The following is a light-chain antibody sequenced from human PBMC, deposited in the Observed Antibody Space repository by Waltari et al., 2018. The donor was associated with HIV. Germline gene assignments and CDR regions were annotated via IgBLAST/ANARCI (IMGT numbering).Light chain of an antibody. CDR2: WAS. CDR3: QQYYTLPLT. CDR1: QSVLFTSNDKNY. J-gene: IGKJ4*01. V-gene: IGKV4-1*01. Sequence: DIKLTQSPDSLTVSLGDRATITCKSSQSVLFTSNDKNYLAWYQQKPGQPTKLLLDWASTQESGVPDRFSGSGSGTEFTLTIDSLQAEDVAVYYCQQYYTLPLTFGGGTKVEIK.